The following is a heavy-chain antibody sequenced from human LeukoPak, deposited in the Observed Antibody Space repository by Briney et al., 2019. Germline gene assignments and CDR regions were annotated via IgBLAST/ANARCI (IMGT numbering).Heavy chain of an antibody. J-gene: IGHJ3*02. V-gene: IGHV1-58*02. Sequence: ASVKVSCKASGFTFTSSAMQWVRQARGQRLEWIGWNVVGSGNTNYAQKFQERVTITRDLSTSTAYMELSSLRSEDTAVYYCAAMLAGGSPTSGDAFDIWGQGTMVTVSS. CDR2: NVVGSGNT. CDR3: AAMLAGGSPTSGDAFDI. CDR1: GFTFTSSA. D-gene: IGHD1-26*01.